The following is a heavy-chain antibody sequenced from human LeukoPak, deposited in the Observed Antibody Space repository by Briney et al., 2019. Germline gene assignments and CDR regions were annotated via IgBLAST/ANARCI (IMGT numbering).Heavy chain of an antibody. CDR1: GFTFSSYS. D-gene: IGHD2-15*01. V-gene: IGHV3-74*01. J-gene: IGHJ6*02. CDR2: IDSDGSTT. CDR3: ARTFSALYGTDV. Sequence: GGSLRLSCAASGFTFSSYSMHWVRQAPGKGPVWVSRIDSDGSTTNYADSVKGRFTISRDNAKNTLYLQMSSLRAEDTALYYCARTFSALYGTDVWGQGTTVTVSS.